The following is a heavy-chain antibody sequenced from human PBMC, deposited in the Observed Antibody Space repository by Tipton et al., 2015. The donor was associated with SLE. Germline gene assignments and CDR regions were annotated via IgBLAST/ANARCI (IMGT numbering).Heavy chain of an antibody. CDR1: GFTFSSYA. D-gene: IGHD2-15*01. Sequence: GSLRLSCAASGFTFSSYAMSWVRQAPGKGLEWVSAISGTSGNTYYADSVKGRFTISRDNSKNTVYLQMNSLKAEDTAVYYCAKEFESIGGGSYWGQGTLVTVSS. J-gene: IGHJ4*02. CDR2: ISGTSGNT. CDR3: AKEFESIGGGSY. V-gene: IGHV3-23*01.